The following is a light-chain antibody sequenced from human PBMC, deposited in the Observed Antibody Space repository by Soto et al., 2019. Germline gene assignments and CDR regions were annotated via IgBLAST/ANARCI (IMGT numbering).Light chain of an antibody. CDR2: GAS. J-gene: IGKJ1*01. CDR3: QQYNNWPPWT. V-gene: IGKV3-15*01. Sequence: EIVMTQSPATLSVSPGERATLSCRARQIVSSNLAWYKQKPGQAPRLLIYGASTRATGIPARFSGSGSGTEFTLTISSLQSEDFAVYYCQQYNNWPPWTFGQGTKVEIK. CDR1: QIVSSN.